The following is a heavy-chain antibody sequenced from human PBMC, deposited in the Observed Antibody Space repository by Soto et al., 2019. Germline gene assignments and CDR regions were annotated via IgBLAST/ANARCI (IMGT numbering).Heavy chain of an antibody. Sequence: PVQALKITSKASAHSSTTYWISWVRQMPWKSLVWMGISYPGDSYTRYIPSFQGQVTVSADKSISTDYLQWSSVKALDTAMYYCARRPERSSGWYRLGAVNIWGQAALVTVS. CDR2: SYPGDSYT. D-gene: IGHD6-19*01. J-gene: IGHJ3*02. CDR3: ARRPERSSGWYRLGAVNI. V-gene: IGHV5-51*01. CDR1: AHSSTTYW.